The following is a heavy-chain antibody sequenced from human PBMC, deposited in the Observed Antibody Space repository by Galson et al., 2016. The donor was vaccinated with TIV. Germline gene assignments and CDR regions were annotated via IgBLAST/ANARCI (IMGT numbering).Heavy chain of an antibody. V-gene: IGHV1-2*02. J-gene: IGHJ4*02. CDR2: INPSNGVT. Sequence: SVKVSCKASGYTFTGYHVHWVRQAPGQGLEWMGWINPSNGVTDYAQKFQGRLTMTRHTSISTAYMELSRLRSDDTAVYYCARAPLRGPRGVVLFDSWGQGTLVTVSS. CDR3: ARAPLRGPRGVVLFDS. CDR1: GYTFTGYH. D-gene: IGHD3-10*01.